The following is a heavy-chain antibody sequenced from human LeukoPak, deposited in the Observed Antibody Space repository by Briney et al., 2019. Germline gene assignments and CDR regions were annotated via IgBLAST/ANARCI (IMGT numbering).Heavy chain of an antibody. D-gene: IGHD3-10*01. V-gene: IGHV3-7*01. CDR3: ARAGQLWFGESWMDV. Sequence: GGSLRLSCAASGFIFTNYFMSWVRQAPGKGLEWVANTKQDGSEKYYVDSVKGRFTISRDNAKNSLYLQMNSLRAEDTAVYYCARAGQLWFGESWMDVWGRGTTVTVSS. J-gene: IGHJ6*02. CDR2: TKQDGSEK. CDR1: GFIFTNYF.